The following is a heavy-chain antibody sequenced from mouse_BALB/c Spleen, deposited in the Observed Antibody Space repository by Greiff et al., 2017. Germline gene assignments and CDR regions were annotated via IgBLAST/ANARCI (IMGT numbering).Heavy chain of an antibody. V-gene: IGHV1S135*01. CDR3: ARGGGCGVYAMDY. Sequence: VQLKESGPELVKPGASVKVSCKASGYAFTSYNMYWVKQSHGKSLEWIGYIDPYNGGTSYNQKFKGKATLTVDKSSSTAYMHLNSLTSEDSAVYYCARGGGCGVYAMDYWGQGTSVTVSS. J-gene: IGHJ4*01. CDR1: GYAFTSYN. CDR2: IDPYNGGT.